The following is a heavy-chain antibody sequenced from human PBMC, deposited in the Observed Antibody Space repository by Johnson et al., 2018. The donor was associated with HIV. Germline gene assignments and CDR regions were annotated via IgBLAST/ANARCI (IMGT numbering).Heavy chain of an antibody. V-gene: IGHV3-30*02. Sequence: VQLVESGGGVVQPGGSLRLSCAASGFTFSSYGMHWVRQAPGKGLAWVAFIRYDGNNKYYADSVKGRFTISRDNSKNTLYLQMNSLRAEDSAVYYCARTLSPYYYDSSGYYQPFDAFDIWGQGTMVTVSS. J-gene: IGHJ3*02. D-gene: IGHD3-22*01. CDR3: ARTLSPYYYDSSGYYQPFDAFDI. CDR1: GFTFSSYG. CDR2: IRYDGNNK.